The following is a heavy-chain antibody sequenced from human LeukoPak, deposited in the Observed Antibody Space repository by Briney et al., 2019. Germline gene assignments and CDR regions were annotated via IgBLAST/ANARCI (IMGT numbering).Heavy chain of an antibody. J-gene: IGHJ4*02. CDR3: ARDSGSYRDY. D-gene: IGHD1-26*01. CDR1: GVSISSGSYY. V-gene: IGHV4-61*02. CDR2: IYTSGST. Sequence: SETLSLTCTVSGVSISSGSYYWSWIRQPAGKGLEWIGRIYTSGSTNYNPSLKSRVTMSVDTSKNQFSLKLSSVTAADTAVYYCARDSGSYRDYWGQGTLVTVSS.